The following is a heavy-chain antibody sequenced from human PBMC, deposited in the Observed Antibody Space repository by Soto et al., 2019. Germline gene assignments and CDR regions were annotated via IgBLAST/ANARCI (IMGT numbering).Heavy chain of an antibody. Sequence: PGGSLRLSCAASGFTFSSYGMHWVRQAPGKGLEWVAVIWYDGSNKYYADSVKGRFTISRDNSKNTLYLQMNSLRAEDTAVYYCARQTFGRHYYYYGMDVWGQGTTVTVSS. D-gene: IGHD1-26*01. V-gene: IGHV3-33*01. CDR3: ARQTFGRHYYYYGMDV. J-gene: IGHJ6*02. CDR1: GFTFSSYG. CDR2: IWYDGSNK.